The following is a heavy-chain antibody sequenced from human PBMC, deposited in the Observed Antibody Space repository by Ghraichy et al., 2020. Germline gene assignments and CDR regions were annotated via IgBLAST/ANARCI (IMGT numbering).Heavy chain of an antibody. Sequence: LSLTCAASGFTFDDYAMHWVRQAPGKGLEWVSGISWNSGSIGYADSVKGRFTISRDNAKNSLYLQMNSLRAEDTALYYCAKAHTAKEYYFDYWGQGTLVTVSS. CDR1: GFTFDDYA. CDR3: AKAHTAKEYYFDY. CDR2: ISWNSGSI. J-gene: IGHJ4*02. V-gene: IGHV3-9*01. D-gene: IGHD2-2*02.